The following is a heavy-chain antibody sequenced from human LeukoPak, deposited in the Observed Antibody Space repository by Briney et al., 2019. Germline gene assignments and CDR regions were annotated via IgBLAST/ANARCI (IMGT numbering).Heavy chain of an antibody. J-gene: IGHJ4*02. Sequence: PSETLSLTCTVSGGSISSYYWSWIWQPPGKGLEWIGYIYYSGSTDYNPSLKSRVTISVDTSKNQFSLKLSSVTAADTAVYYCAREGVTKYYFDYWGQGTLVTVSS. V-gene: IGHV4-59*01. D-gene: IGHD4-11*01. CDR1: GGSISSYY. CDR3: AREGVTKYYFDY. CDR2: IYYSGST.